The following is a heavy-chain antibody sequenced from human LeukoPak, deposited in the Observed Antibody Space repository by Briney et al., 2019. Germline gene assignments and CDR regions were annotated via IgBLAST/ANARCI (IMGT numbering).Heavy chain of an antibody. CDR3: ARVVITMVRGVILYYYGMDV. J-gene: IGHJ6*02. Sequence: SETLSLTCTVSGGSISSYYWSWIRQPTGKGLEWIGRIYTSGSTNYYPSLKSRVTMSVDTSKNQFSLKLSSVTAADTAVYYCARVVITMVRGVILYYYGMDVWGQGTTVTVSS. D-gene: IGHD3-10*01. CDR2: IYTSGST. CDR1: GGSISSYY. V-gene: IGHV4-4*07.